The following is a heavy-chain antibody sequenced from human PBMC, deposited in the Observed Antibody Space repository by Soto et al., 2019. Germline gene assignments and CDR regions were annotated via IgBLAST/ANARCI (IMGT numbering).Heavy chain of an antibody. CDR1: GYTFTSYG. Sequence: ASVKVSCKASGYTFTSYGISWVRQAPGQGLEWMGWISAYNGNTNYAQKLQGRVTMTTDTSTSTDYMELRSLRSDDTAVYYCGRDKDYGGPAYFDYWGQGTLVTVSS. D-gene: IGHD4-17*01. V-gene: IGHV1-18*01. J-gene: IGHJ4*01. CDR2: ISAYNGNT. CDR3: GRDKDYGGPAYFDY.